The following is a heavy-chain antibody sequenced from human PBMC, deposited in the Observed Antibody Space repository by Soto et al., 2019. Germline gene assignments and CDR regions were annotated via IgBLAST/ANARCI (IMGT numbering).Heavy chain of an antibody. Sequence: VQLQESGPGLVKPSQTLSLTCTVSGGSISSGDYYWSWIRQPPGKGLEWIGYIYYSGSTYYNPSLTSRVTISVDTSKNQFSLKLSSVTAADTAVYYCARSLPLREWLLSTWGQGTLVTVSS. D-gene: IGHD3-3*01. CDR3: ARSLPLREWLLST. J-gene: IGHJ4*02. V-gene: IGHV4-30-4*01. CDR1: GGSISSGDYY. CDR2: IYYSGST.